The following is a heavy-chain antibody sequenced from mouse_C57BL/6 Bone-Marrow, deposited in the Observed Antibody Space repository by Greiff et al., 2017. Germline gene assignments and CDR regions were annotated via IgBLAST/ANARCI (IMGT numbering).Heavy chain of an antibody. V-gene: IGHV1-64*01. CDR1: GYTFTSYW. D-gene: IGHD1-1*01. Sequence: VQLQQPGAELVKPGASVKLSCKASGYTFTSYWMHWVKQRPGQGLEWIGMIHPNSGSTNYNEKFKSKATLTVDKSSSTAYMQLSSLTSEDSAVXYCARPLSYYYGSSYGYFDVWGTGTTVTVSS. CDR2: IHPNSGST. CDR3: ARPLSYYYGSSYGYFDV. J-gene: IGHJ1*03.